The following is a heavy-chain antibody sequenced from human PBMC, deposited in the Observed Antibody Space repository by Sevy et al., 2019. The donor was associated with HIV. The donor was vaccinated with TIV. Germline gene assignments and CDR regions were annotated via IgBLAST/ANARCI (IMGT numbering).Heavy chain of an antibody. CDR1: GYTFPGYP. Sequence: ASVKVSCKASGYTFPGYPLHWVRQAPGQGLEWMGWINPNSCGTNYAQKFQGRVTMTRDTSINTVYMELSRMRSDDTAAFSGTHSGSDGEARCYFDYWGQGTLVTVSS. CDR3: THSGSDGEARCYFDY. CDR2: INPNSCGT. V-gene: IGHV1-2*02. J-gene: IGHJ4*02. D-gene: IGHD5-12*01.